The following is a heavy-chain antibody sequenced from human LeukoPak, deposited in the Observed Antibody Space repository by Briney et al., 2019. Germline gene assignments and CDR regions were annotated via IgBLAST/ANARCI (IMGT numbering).Heavy chain of an antibody. CDR1: GFTFSSYS. CDR3: AGNYGSGSYSRY. Sequence: GGSLRLSCAASGFTFSSYSMNWVRQAPGKGLEGVSSISSSSSYIYYADSVEGRFTISRDNAKNSLYLQMNSLRAEDTAVYYCAGNYGSGSYSRYWGQGTLVTGSS. CDR2: ISSSSSYI. V-gene: IGHV3-21*01. D-gene: IGHD3-10*01. J-gene: IGHJ4*02.